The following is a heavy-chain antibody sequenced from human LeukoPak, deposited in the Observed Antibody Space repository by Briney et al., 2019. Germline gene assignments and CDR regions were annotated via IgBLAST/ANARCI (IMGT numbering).Heavy chain of an antibody. CDR2: INWNGGST. CDR1: GFTFSSYS. Sequence: GGSLRLSCAASGFTFSSYSMNWVRQGPGKGLEWVSGINWNGGSTGYADSVKGRFTISRDNAKNSLYLQMNSLTDEDTALYYCARGTYRHDYWGQGTLVTVSS. CDR3: ARGTYRHDY. J-gene: IGHJ4*02. V-gene: IGHV3-20*04.